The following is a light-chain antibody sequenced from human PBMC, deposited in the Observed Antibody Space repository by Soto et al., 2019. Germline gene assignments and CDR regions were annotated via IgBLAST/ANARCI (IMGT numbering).Light chain of an antibody. V-gene: IGKV3-15*01. CDR2: GAS. J-gene: IGKJ1*01. Sequence: EIVLTQSPGTLSLSPGERATLSCGASQSVSSNLAWYQQKPGQAPRLLIYGASTRATGIPARFSGSGSGTEFTLTISSLQSEDFAVYYCQQYNNWPPWTFGQGTKVDI. CDR1: QSVSSN. CDR3: QQYNNWPPWT.